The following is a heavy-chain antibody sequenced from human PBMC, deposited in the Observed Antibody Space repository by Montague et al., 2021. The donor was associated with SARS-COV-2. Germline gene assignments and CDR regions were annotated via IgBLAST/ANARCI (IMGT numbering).Heavy chain of an antibody. Sequence: SETLSLTCTVSGGSISSSSYYWGWIRQPPGKGLEWTGSICYSGSTYYNPSLKSRVTISVDTSKNQFSLKLSSVTAADTAVYYCARFPTSYYYDSKAAPATPDAFDIWGQGTMVTVSS. CDR1: GGSISSSSYY. D-gene: IGHD3-22*01. CDR2: ICYSGST. V-gene: IGHV4-39*01. J-gene: IGHJ3*02. CDR3: ARFPTSYYYDSKAAPATPDAFDI.